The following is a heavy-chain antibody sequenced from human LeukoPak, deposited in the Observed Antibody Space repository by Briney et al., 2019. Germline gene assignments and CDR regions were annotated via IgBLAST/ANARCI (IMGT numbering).Heavy chain of an antibody. CDR1: GFTFSSYG. CDR2: ISHDGSNK. J-gene: IGHJ4*02. V-gene: IGHV3-30*03. Sequence: PGRSLRLSCAASGFTFSSYGIHWVHQAPGKGLEWVAVISHDGSNKYYADSVKGRFTISRDNSKNTLYLQMNSLRAEDTAVYYCATGSSSRRNDYWGQGTLVTVSS. CDR3: ATGSSSRRNDY. D-gene: IGHD6-6*01.